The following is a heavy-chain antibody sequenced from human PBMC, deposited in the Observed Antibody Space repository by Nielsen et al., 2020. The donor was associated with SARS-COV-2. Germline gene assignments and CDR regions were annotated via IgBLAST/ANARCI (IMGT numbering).Heavy chain of an antibody. D-gene: IGHD1-1*01. J-gene: IGHJ3*01. CDR3: ARDPQLGVFGDAFDV. Sequence: GGSLRLSCEASGFSFSKYWMMWVRQAPGKGLEWVANIKLDASETYYVDSAKGRFAISRDNAKNTLSLQMTNLRAEDTAVYYCARDPQLGVFGDAFDVWGRGTMVTVSS. CDR2: IKLDASET. CDR1: GFSFSKYW. V-gene: IGHV3-7*05.